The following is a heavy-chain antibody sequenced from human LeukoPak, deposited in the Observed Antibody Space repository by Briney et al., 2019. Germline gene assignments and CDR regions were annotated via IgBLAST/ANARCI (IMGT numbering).Heavy chain of an antibody. CDR3: AADPTQGQTFIAAAGYFDY. CDR1: GGTFSSYA. CDR2: INPIFGTA. Sequence: SVKVSCKASGGTFSSYAISWVRQAPGQGLEWMGGINPIFGTANYAQKFQGRVTITADESTSTAYMELSSLRSEDTAVYYCAADPTQGQTFIAAAGYFDYWGQGTLVTVSS. D-gene: IGHD6-13*01. J-gene: IGHJ4*02. V-gene: IGHV1-69*13.